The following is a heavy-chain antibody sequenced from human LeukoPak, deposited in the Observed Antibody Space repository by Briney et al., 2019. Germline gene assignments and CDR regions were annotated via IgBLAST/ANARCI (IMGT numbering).Heavy chain of an antibody. V-gene: IGHV1-24*01. CDR2: FDPEDVET. Sequence: GASVKVSCKVSGFSLSELSMHWVRQTPGEGLEWMGGFDPEDVETIYAQNFQGRVTMTRDTSTSTVYMELSSLRSEDTAVYYCARTVGATHDAFDIWGQGTMVTVSS. D-gene: IGHD1-26*01. J-gene: IGHJ3*02. CDR1: GFSLSELS. CDR3: ARTVGATHDAFDI.